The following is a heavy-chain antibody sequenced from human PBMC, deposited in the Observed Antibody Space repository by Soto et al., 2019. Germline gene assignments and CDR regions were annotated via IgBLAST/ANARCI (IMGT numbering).Heavy chain of an antibody. V-gene: IGHV3-21*01. CDR1: GVNSSSYS. D-gene: IGHD6-19*01. J-gene: IGHJ3*02. CDR3: ARPLPIGYSSGCYRAFES. CDR2: ISSSSSYI. Sequence: VGSLRLSCAASGVNSSSYSMNWVRQAPGKGLEWVSSISSSSSYIYYADSVKGRFTISRDNAKNSLYLQMNSLRAEDTAVYYCARPLPIGYSSGCYRAFESLGQGTLVT.